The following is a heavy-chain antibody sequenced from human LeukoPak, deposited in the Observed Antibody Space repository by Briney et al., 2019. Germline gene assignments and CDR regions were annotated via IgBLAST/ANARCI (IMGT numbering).Heavy chain of an antibody. CDR2: VSPPGGGT. D-gene: IGHD2-21*02. CDR3: AKSHHVTAIDY. V-gene: IGHV3-23*01. CDR1: GFTFSKHG. J-gene: IGHJ4*02. Sequence: PGGSLRLSCGASGFTFSKHGMNWVRQAPGKGLEWLSGVSPPGGGTYYADSVKGRFTISRDNSKNTLYLQMNSLRADDTAVYYCAKSHHVTAIDYWGQGTLVTVSS.